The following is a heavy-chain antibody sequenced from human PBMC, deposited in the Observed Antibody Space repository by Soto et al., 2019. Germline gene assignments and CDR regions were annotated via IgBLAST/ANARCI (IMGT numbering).Heavy chain of an antibody. V-gene: IGHV1-69*13. CDR1: GYIFTSYY. D-gene: IGHD3-9*01. J-gene: IGHJ6*02. CDR3: ARVPIFTTPIPQYYYYGMDV. CDR2: IIPIFGTA. Sequence: SGKVSCKASGYIFTSYYMHWVRQAPGQGLEWMGGIIPIFGTANYAQKFQGRVTITADESTSTAYMELSSLRSEDTAVYYCARVPIFTTPIPQYYYYGMDVWGQGTTVTVSS.